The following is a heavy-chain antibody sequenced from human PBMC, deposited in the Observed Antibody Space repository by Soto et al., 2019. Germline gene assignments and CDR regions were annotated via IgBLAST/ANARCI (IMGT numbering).Heavy chain of an antibody. CDR1: GYSISSGYY. V-gene: IGHV4-38-2*02. Sequence: WETLSLTCAVSGYSISSGYYWGWFRQPPGKGLEWIGSMYHSGSTYYNPSLKSRVTISVDTSKNQFSLKLSSVTAADTAVYYCARDNGYREGIYDYWGQGTLVTVSS. CDR3: ARDNGYREGIYDY. D-gene: IGHD5-18*01. J-gene: IGHJ4*02. CDR2: MYHSGST.